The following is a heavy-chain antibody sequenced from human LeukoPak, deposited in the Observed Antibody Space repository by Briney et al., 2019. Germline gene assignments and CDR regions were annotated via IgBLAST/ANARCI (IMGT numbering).Heavy chain of an antibody. CDR2: INWNGGST. Sequence: GGSLRLSCAASGFTFDDYGMSWVRQAPGKGLEWVSGINWNGGSTGYADSVKGRFTISRDNAKNSLYLQMNSLRAEDTALYYCARGWNYHDGNNFDYWGQGTLVTVSS. CDR1: GFTFDDYG. V-gene: IGHV3-20*04. D-gene: IGHD3-22*01. J-gene: IGHJ4*02. CDR3: ARGWNYHDGNNFDY.